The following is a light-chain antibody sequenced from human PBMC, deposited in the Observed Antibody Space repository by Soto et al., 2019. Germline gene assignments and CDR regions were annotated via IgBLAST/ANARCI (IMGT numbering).Light chain of an antibody. CDR1: SGDVGGYNY. J-gene: IGLJ1*01. CDR3: SSYTSISTPYV. V-gene: IGLV2-14*01. Sequence: QSALTQPASVSGSPGQSITISCTGTSGDVGGYNYVSWYQQHPGKAPKLMIYEVSHRPSGISNRFSGSKSGNTASLTISGLQAEDEAEYYSSSYTSISTPYVFGTGTKVTVL. CDR2: EVS.